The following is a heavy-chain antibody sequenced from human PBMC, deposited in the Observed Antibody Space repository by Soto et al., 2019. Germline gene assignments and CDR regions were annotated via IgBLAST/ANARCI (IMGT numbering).Heavy chain of an antibody. CDR2: ISYDGSNK. V-gene: IGHV3-30*18. J-gene: IGHJ4*02. CDR3: AKDGNEYSSGWYAPSLDY. CDR1: GFTFSNYG. D-gene: IGHD6-19*01. Sequence: QVQLVESGGGVVQPGRSLRLSCAASGFTFSNYGMHLVRQAPGKGLEWVAVISYDGSNKYYADFVKGRFTISRDNSKNTLYLQMNSLRAEDTAVYYCAKDGNEYSSGWYAPSLDYWGQGTLVTVSS.